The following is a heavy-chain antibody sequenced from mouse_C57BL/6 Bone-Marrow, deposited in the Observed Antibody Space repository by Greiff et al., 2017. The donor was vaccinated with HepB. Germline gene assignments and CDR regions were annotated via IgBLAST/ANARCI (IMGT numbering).Heavy chain of an antibody. Sequence: EVQVVESGGGLVQPGESLKLSCESNAYEFPSHDMSWVRKTPEKRLELVAAINSAGGSTYYPDTMEGRFIISRDNTKKTLYLQMSSLRSEDTALYYCARHEDGYYGFDYWGQGTTLTVSS. CDR2: INSAGGST. CDR3: ARHEDGYYGFDY. J-gene: IGHJ2*01. CDR1: AYEFPSHD. D-gene: IGHD2-3*01. V-gene: IGHV5-2*01.